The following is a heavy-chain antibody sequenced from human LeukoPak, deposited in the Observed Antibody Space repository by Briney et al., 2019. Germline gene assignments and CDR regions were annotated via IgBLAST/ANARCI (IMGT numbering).Heavy chain of an antibody. J-gene: IGHJ6*02. CDR3: ARAADFSRWRGQDRDSSLRYVPRWYGMDV. D-gene: IGHD3-9*01. Sequence: SSETLSLTCTVSGGSISSYYWSWIRQPAGKGLEWIGRIYTSGSTNYNPSLKSRVTMSVDTSKNQFSLKLSSVTAADTAVYYCARAADFSRWRGQDRDSSLRYVPRWYGMDVWGQGTTVTVSS. V-gene: IGHV4-4*07. CDR2: IYTSGST. CDR1: GGSISSYY.